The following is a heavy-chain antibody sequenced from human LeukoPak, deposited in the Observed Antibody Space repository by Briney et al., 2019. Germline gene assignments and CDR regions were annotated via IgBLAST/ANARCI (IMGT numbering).Heavy chain of an antibody. Sequence: GRSLSLSCAASGFNFSSDAMHWVRQAPGKGLEWVAVISNDGRSKYFADSVKGRFSISRDNAKNSLYLQMNSLRAEDTAVYYCARGFVVVPAAMGVDYYYGMDVWGQGTTVTVSS. J-gene: IGHJ6*02. CDR2: ISNDGRSK. CDR3: ARGFVVVPAAMGVDYYYGMDV. CDR1: GFNFSSDA. D-gene: IGHD2-2*01. V-gene: IGHV3-30*03.